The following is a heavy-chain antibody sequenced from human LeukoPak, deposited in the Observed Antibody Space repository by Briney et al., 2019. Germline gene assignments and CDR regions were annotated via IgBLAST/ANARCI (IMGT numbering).Heavy chain of an antibody. CDR2: ISGSGGST. D-gene: IGHD3-9*01. J-gene: IGHJ4*02. CDR3: AKAVRYFDWLSPFDY. V-gene: IGHV3-23*01. CDR1: GFTFSNYA. Sequence: GGSLRLSCAASGFTFSNYAMSWVRQAPGKGLEWVSAISGSGGSTYYADSVKGRFTISRDNSKNTLYLQMNSLRAEDTAVYYCAKAVRYFDWLSPFDYWGQGTLVTVSS.